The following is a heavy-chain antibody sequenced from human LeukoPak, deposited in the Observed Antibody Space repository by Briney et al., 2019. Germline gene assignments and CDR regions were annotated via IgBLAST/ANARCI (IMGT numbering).Heavy chain of an antibody. V-gene: IGHV3-7*03. Sequence: PGGSLRLSCAASGFTFSSYWMNWVRQAPGKGLEWVANIKQDGSEKYYVDSVKGRFTISRDNSKSSLYLQMNSLRAEDTALYYCTRDIGSGNYYFFDYWGQGTLVTVSS. CDR3: TRDIGSGNYYFFDY. CDR1: GFTFSSYW. CDR2: IKQDGSEK. D-gene: IGHD1-26*01. J-gene: IGHJ4*02.